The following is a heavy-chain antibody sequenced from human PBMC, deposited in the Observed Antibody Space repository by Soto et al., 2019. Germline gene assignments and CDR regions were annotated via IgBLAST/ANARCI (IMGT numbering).Heavy chain of an antibody. CDR1: GFTFSSYA. J-gene: IGHJ4*02. D-gene: IGHD2-15*01. V-gene: IGHV3-23*01. CDR2: ISGSGGST. Sequence: GGSLRLSCAASGFTFSSYAMSWVRQAPGKGLEWVSAISGSGGSTYYADSVKSRFTISRDNSKNTLYLQMNSLRAEDTAVYYCAKVVEVMVAASFFDYWGQGTLVTVSS. CDR3: AKVVEVMVAASFFDY.